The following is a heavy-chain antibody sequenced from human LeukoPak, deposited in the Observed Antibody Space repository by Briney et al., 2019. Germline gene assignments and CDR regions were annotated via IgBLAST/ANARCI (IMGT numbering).Heavy chain of an antibody. CDR1: GYTFTSYA. Sequence: ASVKVSCKASGYTFTSYAMHWVRQAPGQRLEWMGWINAGNGNTKYSQKFQGRVTITRDTSASTAYMELSSLRSEDTAVYYCAGGRGGYCSGGSCYSYPDYWGQGTLVTVSS. CDR2: INAGNGNT. J-gene: IGHJ4*02. D-gene: IGHD2-15*01. V-gene: IGHV1-3*01. CDR3: AGGRGGYCSGGSCYSYPDY.